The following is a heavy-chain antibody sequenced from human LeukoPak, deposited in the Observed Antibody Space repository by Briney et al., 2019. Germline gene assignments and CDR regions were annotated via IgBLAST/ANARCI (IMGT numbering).Heavy chain of an antibody. J-gene: IGHJ5*01. CDR1: GGSNSLYY. V-gene: IGHV4-59*01. Sequence: SETLSLTCTVSGGSNSLYYWSWIRQPPGKGLEWIGYISYSGSANYNPSLKSRVTMSVDTSKNQFSLNLRYVTAADTAVYYCARGPRSIDSWGQGTLVTVSS. CDR3: ARGPRSIDS. CDR2: ISYSGSA.